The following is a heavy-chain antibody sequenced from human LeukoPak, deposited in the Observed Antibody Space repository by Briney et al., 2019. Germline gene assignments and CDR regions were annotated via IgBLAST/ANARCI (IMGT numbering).Heavy chain of an antibody. CDR1: GGSFSGYY. CDR3: ARGRIAAATIDP. J-gene: IGHJ5*02. CDR2: INHSGST. D-gene: IGHD6-13*01. Sequence: PSETLSLTCAVYGGSFSGYYWSWIRQPPGKGLEWIGEINHSGSTNYNPSLKSRVTISVDTSKNQLSLKLSSVTAADTAVYYCARGRIAAATIDPWGQGTLVTVSS. V-gene: IGHV4-34*01.